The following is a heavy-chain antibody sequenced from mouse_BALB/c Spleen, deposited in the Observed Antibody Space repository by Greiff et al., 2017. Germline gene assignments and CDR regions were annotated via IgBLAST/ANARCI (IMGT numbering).Heavy chain of an antibody. J-gene: IGHJ2*01. Sequence: QVQLQQPGAELVKPGASVKLSCKASGYTFTSYYMYWVKQRPGQGLEWIGGINPSNGGTNFNEKFKSKATLTVDKSSSTAYMQLSSLTSEDSAVYFCTIGRYFDYWGQGTTLTVAS. V-gene: IGHV1S81*02. D-gene: IGHD1-1*01. CDR2: INPSNGGT. CDR1: GYTFTSYY. CDR3: TIGRYFDY.